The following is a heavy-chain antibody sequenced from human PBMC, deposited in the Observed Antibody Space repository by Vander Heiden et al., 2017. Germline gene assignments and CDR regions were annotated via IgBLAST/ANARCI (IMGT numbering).Heavy chain of an antibody. CDR3: AMGITMVRGVNYFDY. J-gene: IGHJ4*02. Sequence: QVQLAQSGAEVKKPGSSLKVPCKASGGTFSSYAISWVRQAPGQGLEWMGGIIPIFGTANYAQKFQGRVTITADESTSTAYMELSSLRSEDTAVYYCAMGITMVRGVNYFDYWGQGTLVTVSS. CDR2: IIPIFGTA. D-gene: IGHD3-10*01. V-gene: IGHV1-69*01. CDR1: GGTFSSYA.